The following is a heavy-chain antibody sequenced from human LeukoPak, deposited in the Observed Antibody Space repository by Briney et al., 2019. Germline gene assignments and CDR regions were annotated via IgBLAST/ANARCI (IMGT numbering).Heavy chain of an antibody. CDR3: ARSPYYMDV. V-gene: IGHV4-59*01. J-gene: IGHJ6*03. CDR2: IYYSGST. CDR1: GGSISTYY. Sequence: PSETLSLTCTVSGGSISTYYWNWIRQPPGKGLEWIGYIYYSGSTNYNPSLKSRVTISVDTSKNQFSLKLSSVTAADTAVYYCARSPYYMDVWGKGTTVTISS.